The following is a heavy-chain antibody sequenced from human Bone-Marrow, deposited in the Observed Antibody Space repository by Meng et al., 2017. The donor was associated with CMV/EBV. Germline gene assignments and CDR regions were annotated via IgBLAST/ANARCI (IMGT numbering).Heavy chain of an antibody. J-gene: IGHJ6*02. D-gene: IGHD3-10*01. CDR1: GFTFSSYW. Sequence: GESLKISCAASGFTFSSYWMSWVRQAPGKGLEWVANIKQDGSEKYYVDSVKGRFTISRDNAKNSLYLQMNSLRAEDTALYYCAKGDASGSYYNVGYYGMDVWGQGTTVTVSS. CDR3: AKGDASGSYYNVGYYGMDV. CDR2: IKQDGSEK. V-gene: IGHV3-7*03.